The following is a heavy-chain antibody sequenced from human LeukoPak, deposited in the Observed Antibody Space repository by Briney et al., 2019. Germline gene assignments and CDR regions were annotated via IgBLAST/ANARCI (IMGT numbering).Heavy chain of an antibody. D-gene: IGHD3-22*01. V-gene: IGHV3-21*01. CDR1: GFTFSSYS. Sequence: GGSLRLSCAASGFTFSSYSMNWVRQAPGKGLEWVSSISSSSSYIYYADSVKGRFTISRDNAKNSLYLQMNSLRAEDTAVYYCARADLYYYDSSAADYWGQGTLVTVSS. CDR2: ISSSSSYI. J-gene: IGHJ4*02. CDR3: ARADLYYYDSSAADY.